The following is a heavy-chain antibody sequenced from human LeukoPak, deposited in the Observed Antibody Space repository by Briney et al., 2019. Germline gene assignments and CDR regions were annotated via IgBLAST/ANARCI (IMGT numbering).Heavy chain of an antibody. CDR1: GDSISSHY. Sequence: SETLSLTCNVSGDSISSHYWSWIRQPAGKGLEWIGRIYTSGSTNYNPSLKSRVTMSVDTSKNQFSLKLSSVTAADTAVYYCARDAPTDDYYYGMDVWGQGTTVTVSS. D-gene: IGHD4-17*01. CDR2: IYTSGST. CDR3: ARDAPTDDYYYGMDV. V-gene: IGHV4-4*07. J-gene: IGHJ6*02.